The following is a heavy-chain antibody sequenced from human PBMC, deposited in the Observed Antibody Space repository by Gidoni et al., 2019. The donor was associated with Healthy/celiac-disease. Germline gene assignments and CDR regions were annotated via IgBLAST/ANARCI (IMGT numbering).Heavy chain of an antibody. D-gene: IGHD3-10*01. CDR3: ARLDNYGSLDY. Sequence: QVQLVQSGAEVKKPGASVKVYCKASGYTFTSYAMHWVRQAPGQRLEWMGWINAGNGNTKYSQKCQGRVTITRDTSASTAYMELSSLRSEDMAVYYCARLDNYGSLDYWGQGTLVTVSS. CDR2: INAGNGNT. V-gene: IGHV1-3*01. J-gene: IGHJ4*02. CDR1: GYTFTSYA.